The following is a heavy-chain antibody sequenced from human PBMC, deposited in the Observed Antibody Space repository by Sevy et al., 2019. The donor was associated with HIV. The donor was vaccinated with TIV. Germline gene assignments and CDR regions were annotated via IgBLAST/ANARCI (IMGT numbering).Heavy chain of an antibody. V-gene: IGHV1-24*01. CDR2: FDEDGET. Sequence: ASVKVSCKVSGHTLSVLSIHWVRQAPGKGFEWMGGFDEDGETLYAQKFQGRLTMTEDTSTDTRYMELSSLRSEDTAVYYCATDIVVGRDYWGQGTLVTVSS. J-gene: IGHJ4*02. D-gene: IGHD2-2*01. CDR1: GHTLSVLS. CDR3: ATDIVVGRDY.